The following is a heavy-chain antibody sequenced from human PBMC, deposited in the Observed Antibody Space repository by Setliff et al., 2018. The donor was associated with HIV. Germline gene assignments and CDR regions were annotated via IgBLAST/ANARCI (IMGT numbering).Heavy chain of an antibody. J-gene: IGHJ4*02. Sequence: GGSLRLSCVGSGFSFSLYAIVWVRQAPGKGLEWVSGIDGSSETIHYADSVKGRFTISRDNSKNTLYLQMNSLRAEDTAVYYCARDPPRKYYYDSSGYYYRYWGQGTLVTVSS. D-gene: IGHD3-22*01. CDR1: GFSFSLYA. CDR3: ARDPPRKYYYDSSGYYYRY. CDR2: IDGSSETI. V-gene: IGHV3-23*01.